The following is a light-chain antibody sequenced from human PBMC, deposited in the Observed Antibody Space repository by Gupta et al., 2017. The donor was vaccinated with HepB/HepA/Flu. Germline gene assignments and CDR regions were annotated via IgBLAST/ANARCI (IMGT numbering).Light chain of an antibody. CDR1: SSNIGAGND. J-gene: IGLJ2*01. CDR2: GNS. Sequence: QSVMTQPPSVSGAPGQRVTISCIGSSSNIGAGNDVQWYQQLPGTAPKLLIYGNSNRPSGVPDRFSGSKSGTSASLAITGLQAEDEADYYCQSYDSSLSGSVVFGGGTKLTVL. V-gene: IGLV1-40*01. CDR3: QSYDSSLSGSVV.